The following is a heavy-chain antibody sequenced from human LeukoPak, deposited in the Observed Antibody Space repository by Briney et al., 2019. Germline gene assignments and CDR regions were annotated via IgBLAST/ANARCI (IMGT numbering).Heavy chain of an antibody. CDR3: AKSQRNDQQVVQRIDY. J-gene: IGHJ4*02. Sequence: GGSLRLSCTASRFAFSTYAMSWVRQAPGKGLEWVSSISGSGDTTYYTGSVKGRFTISRDNSKNALYLQMSSLRAEDTAVYYCAKSQRNDQQVVQRIDYWGQGTLVTVSS. CDR2: ISGSGDTT. CDR1: RFAFSTYA. D-gene: IGHD2-2*01. V-gene: IGHV3-23*01.